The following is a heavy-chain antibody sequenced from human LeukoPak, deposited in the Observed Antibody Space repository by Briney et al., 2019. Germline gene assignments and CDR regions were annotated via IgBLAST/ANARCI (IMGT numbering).Heavy chain of an antibody. Sequence: SETLSLTCTVSGGSISSGSYYWSWIRQPAGKGLEWIGRIYTSGSTNYNPSLKSRVTISVDTSKNQFSLKLSSVTAADTAVYYCARGYFDWFSTTPPYYFDYWGQGTLVTVSS. J-gene: IGHJ4*02. D-gene: IGHD3-9*01. CDR1: GGSISSGSYY. CDR3: ARGYFDWFSTTPPYYFDY. V-gene: IGHV4-61*02. CDR2: IYTSGST.